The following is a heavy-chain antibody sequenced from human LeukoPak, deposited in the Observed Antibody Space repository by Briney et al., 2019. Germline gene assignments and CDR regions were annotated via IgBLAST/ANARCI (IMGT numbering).Heavy chain of an antibody. CDR2: IIPILGIA. D-gene: IGHD3-22*01. CDR3: ARLMRDSSGYRGAFDI. J-gene: IGHJ3*02. CDR1: GGTFSSYA. Sequence: RASVKVSCKASGGTFSSYAISWVRQAPGQGLEWMGRIIPILGIANYAQKFQGRVTTTADKSTSTAYMELSSLRSEDTAVYYCARLMRDSSGYRGAFDIWGQGTMVTVSS. V-gene: IGHV1-69*04.